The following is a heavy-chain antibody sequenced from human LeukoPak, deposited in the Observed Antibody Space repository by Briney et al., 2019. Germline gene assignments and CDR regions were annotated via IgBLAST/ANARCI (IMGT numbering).Heavy chain of an antibody. CDR1: GGSISSYY. Sequence: SETLSLTCTVSGGSISSYYWSWIRQPPGKGLEWIGYIYYSGSANYNPSLKSRVTISVDTSKNQFSLKLSSVTAADTAVYYCARGPRFGELLWHWFDPWGQGTLVTVSS. CDR2: IYYSGSA. J-gene: IGHJ5*02. CDR3: ARGPRFGELLWHWFDP. V-gene: IGHV4-59*01. D-gene: IGHD3-10*01.